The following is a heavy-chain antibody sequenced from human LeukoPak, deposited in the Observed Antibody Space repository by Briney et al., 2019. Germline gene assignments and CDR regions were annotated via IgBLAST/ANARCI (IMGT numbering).Heavy chain of an antibody. CDR2: ISWNSGSI. D-gene: IGHD6-13*01. V-gene: IGHV3-9*01. Sequence: GGSLRLSCAASGFTFDDYAMHWVRQAPGKGLEWVSGISWNSGSIGYADSVKGRFTISRDNAKNSLYLQMNSLRADDTAVYYCAKDILAAGLFFDYWGQGILVTVSS. J-gene: IGHJ4*02. CDR3: AKDILAAGLFFDY. CDR1: GFTFDDYA.